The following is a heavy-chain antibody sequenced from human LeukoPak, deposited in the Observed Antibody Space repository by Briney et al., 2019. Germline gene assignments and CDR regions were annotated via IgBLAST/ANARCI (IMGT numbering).Heavy chain of an antibody. CDR1: GFTFSSYW. D-gene: IGHD5-12*01. J-gene: IGHJ3*02. CDR3: AREFRLKWLRLVFHDAFDI. V-gene: IGHV3-74*01. Sequence: GGSLRLSCAASGFTFSSYWMNWVRQAPGKGLVWVSRIASDGSSTTYADSVKGRFSISRDNAKNTLYLQMNSLRAEDTAVYYCAREFRLKWLRLVFHDAFDIWGQGTMVTVSS. CDR2: IASDGSST.